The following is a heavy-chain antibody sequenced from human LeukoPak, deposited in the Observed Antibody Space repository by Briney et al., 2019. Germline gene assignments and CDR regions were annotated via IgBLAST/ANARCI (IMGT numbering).Heavy chain of an antibody. D-gene: IGHD6-13*01. Sequence: GGSLRLSCAASGFTFSSYWMSWVRQAPGKGLEWVANIKQDGSEKYYVDSVKGRFTISRDNAKNSLYLQMNSLRAEDTAVYYCARGAAAAPYAYYYYYYMDVWGKGTTVTISS. CDR2: IKQDGSEK. J-gene: IGHJ6*03. CDR1: GFTFSSYW. CDR3: ARGAAAAPYAYYYYYYMDV. V-gene: IGHV3-7*01.